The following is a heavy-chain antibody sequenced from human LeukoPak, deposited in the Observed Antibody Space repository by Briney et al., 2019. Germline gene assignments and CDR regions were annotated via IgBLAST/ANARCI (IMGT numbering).Heavy chain of an antibody. CDR3: ARGQQLVD. V-gene: IGHV3-74*01. D-gene: IGHD6-13*01. CDR2: TDGSST. J-gene: IGHJ4*02. CDR1: GFTFSSYW. Sequence: GGSLRLSCAASGFTFSSYWMHWVRQAPGKGLVWVSRTDGSSTSYADSVKGRFTISRDNAKNTLYLQMNSLRAEDPAVYYCARGQQLVDWGQGTLVTVSS.